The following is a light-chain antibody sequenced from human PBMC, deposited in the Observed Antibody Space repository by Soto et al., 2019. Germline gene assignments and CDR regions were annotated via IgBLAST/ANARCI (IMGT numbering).Light chain of an antibody. J-gene: IGKJ2*01. Sequence: DIQMTQSPSSLSASVGDRVTISCQASQDLNTYLNWYQQKPGKAPNLLIYDSFNLETGVPSRFSGSGSGTDFTLTISSLQPEDIGTFYCQQYQNLPYTFGQGTKLEIK. CDR1: QDLNTY. CDR2: DSF. V-gene: IGKV1-33*01. CDR3: QQYQNLPYT.